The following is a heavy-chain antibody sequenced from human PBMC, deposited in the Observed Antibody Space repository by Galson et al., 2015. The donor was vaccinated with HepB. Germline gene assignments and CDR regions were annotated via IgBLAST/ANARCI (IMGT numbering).Heavy chain of an antibody. Sequence: SLRLSCAASGFTFSSYGMSWVRQAPGKGLEWVSYISSSSSTIYYADSVKGRFTISRDNAKNSLYLQMNSLRAEDTAVYYCIRSPHLDYWGQGTLVTVSS. J-gene: IGHJ4*02. CDR3: IRSPHLDY. D-gene: IGHD1-26*01. V-gene: IGHV3-48*04. CDR2: ISSSSSTI. CDR1: GFTFSSYG.